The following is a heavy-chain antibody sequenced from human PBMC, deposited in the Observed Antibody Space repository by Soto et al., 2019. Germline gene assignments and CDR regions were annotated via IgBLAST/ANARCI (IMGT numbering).Heavy chain of an antibody. D-gene: IGHD2-2*01. CDR2: IYYSGST. J-gene: IGHJ4*02. Sequence: PSETLSLTCTVSGGSISSYYWSWIRQPPGKGLEWIGYIYYSGSTNYNPSLKSRVTISVDTSKNQFSLKRSSVTAADTAVYYCASTLPLGAYGRTIYYWGQGTMVTASS. CDR1: GGSISSYY. V-gene: IGHV4-59*01. CDR3: ASTLPLGAYGRTIYY.